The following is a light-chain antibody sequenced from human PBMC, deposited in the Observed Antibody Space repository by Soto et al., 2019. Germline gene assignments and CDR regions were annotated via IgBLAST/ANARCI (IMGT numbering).Light chain of an antibody. CDR2: GAS. J-gene: IGKJ5*01. V-gene: IGKV3-20*01. CDR1: QSVSSSY. Sequence: SPGTLSLSPGERATLSCRASQSVSSSYLAWYQQKPGQAPRLLIYGASSRATGIPDRFSGSGSGTDFTLTISRLEPEDFAVYYCQQYGSSPPITLGQGTRLEIK. CDR3: QQYGSSPPIT.